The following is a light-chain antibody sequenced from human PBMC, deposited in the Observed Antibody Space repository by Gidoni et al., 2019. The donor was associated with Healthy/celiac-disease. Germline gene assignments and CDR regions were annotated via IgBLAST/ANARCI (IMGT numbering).Light chain of an antibody. CDR1: SSDVGGYNY. Sequence: QSALTQPAPVSETPGKSSTISCTGTSSDVGGYNYVSWYQQHPGKAPKLMIYEVSNRPSGVSHRFSGSKSGNSASLTISVLQAEDEADYYCSSYTSSSTYVFGTGTKVTVL. CDR2: EVS. V-gene: IGLV2-14*01. J-gene: IGLJ1*01. CDR3: SSYTSSSTYV.